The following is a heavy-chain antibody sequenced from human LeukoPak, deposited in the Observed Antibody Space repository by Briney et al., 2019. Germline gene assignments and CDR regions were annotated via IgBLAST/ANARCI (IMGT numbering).Heavy chain of an antibody. V-gene: IGHV1-69*04. CDR2: IIPILGIA. CDR3: ARAGGLLWFGESFPLDY. J-gene: IGHJ4*02. D-gene: IGHD3-10*01. CDR1: GGTFSSYA. Sequence: ASVKVSCKASGGTFSSYAISWVRQAPGQGLEWMGRIIPILGIANYAQKFQGRVTITADKSTSTAYMELSSLRSEDTAVYYCARAGGLLWFGESFPLDYWGQGTLVTVSS.